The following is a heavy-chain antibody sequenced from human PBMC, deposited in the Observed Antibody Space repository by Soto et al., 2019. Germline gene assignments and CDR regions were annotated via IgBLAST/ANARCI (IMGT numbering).Heavy chain of an antibody. CDR2: ISGSGAST. CDR3: AKNSKGDSGSYFDY. J-gene: IGHJ4*02. D-gene: IGHD1-26*01. Sequence: ESGGGVGPPGGSLRLSCAATGFSFSGYAMSWVRQAAGKGLEWVSTISGSGASTFYADSVKGRFTISRDNSKNTCYLQINSLRAEETAGYYCAKNSKGDSGSYFDYWGQGTLVTVSS. V-gene: IGHV3-23*01. CDR1: GFSFSGYA.